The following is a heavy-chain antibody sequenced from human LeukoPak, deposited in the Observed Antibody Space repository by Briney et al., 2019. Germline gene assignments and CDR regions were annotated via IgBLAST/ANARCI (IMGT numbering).Heavy chain of an antibody. D-gene: IGHD3-3*01. Sequence: SETLSLTCTVSGGSINSEPYYWSWIRHLPGRGLEWIGYIYYNGFTYSNPSLKSRLTMSVDTSKSQFSLKLSSVTAADTAVYYCARAHDFWSGSNSMDVWGQGATVTVSS. CDR2: IYYNGFT. J-gene: IGHJ6*02. V-gene: IGHV4-31*03. CDR1: GGSINSEPYY. CDR3: ARAHDFWSGSNSMDV.